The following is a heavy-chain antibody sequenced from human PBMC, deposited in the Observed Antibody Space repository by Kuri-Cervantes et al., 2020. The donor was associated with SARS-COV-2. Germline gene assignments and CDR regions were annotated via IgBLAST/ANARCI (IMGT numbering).Heavy chain of an antibody. CDR3: AWLTDYGVPFDY. Sequence: SVKVSCKASGYTFTSYDINWVRQATGQGLEWMGRIIPILGTANYAQKFQGRVTITADKSTSTAYMELSSLRSEDTAVYYCAWLTDYGVPFDYWGQGTLVTVSS. CDR1: GYTFTSYD. J-gene: IGHJ4*02. V-gene: IGHV1-69*04. D-gene: IGHD4-17*01. CDR2: IIPILGTA.